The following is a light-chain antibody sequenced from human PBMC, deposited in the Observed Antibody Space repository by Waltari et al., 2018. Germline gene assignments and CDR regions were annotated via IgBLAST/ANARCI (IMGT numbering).Light chain of an antibody. CDR3: AAWDDNLIGAV. V-gene: IGLV1-47*01. CDR1: SSNSGRKN. CDR2: QTN. J-gene: IGLJ7*01. Sequence: QSVLTQPPSASGTPGQSVTISCSGSSSNSGRKNVFWYQQLPGMAPKLLISQTNQRPSGVPDRSSGSKSGTSASLAISGLRSEDEADYYCAAWDDNLIGAVFGGGTQLTVL.